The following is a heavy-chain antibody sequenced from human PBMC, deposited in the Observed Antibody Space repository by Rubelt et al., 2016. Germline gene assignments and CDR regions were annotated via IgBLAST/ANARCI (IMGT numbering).Heavy chain of an antibody. D-gene: IGHD1-1*01. CDR2: ISGSGGST. Sequence: EVQVVESGGGLVQPGGSLRLSCAASGFTLSSYAMSWVRQAPGKGLEWVSAISGSGGSTYHAESVKGRFTISRDNSKNNLYLQMNGLRAEDTAFYYCARGSDNGDYGGQGTLVTVSS. J-gene: IGHJ4*02. CDR1: GFTLSSYA. V-gene: IGHV3-23*04. CDR3: ARGSDNGDY.